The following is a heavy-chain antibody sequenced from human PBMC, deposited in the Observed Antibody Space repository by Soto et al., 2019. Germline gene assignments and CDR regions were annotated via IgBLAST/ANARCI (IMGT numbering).Heavy chain of an antibody. V-gene: IGHV4-34*01. CDR2: IKHSGSS. CDR3: ARGGSSDWQVALDI. D-gene: IGHD6-19*01. J-gene: IGHJ3*02. CDR1: AGSFSHYY. Sequence: SETLSLTCAVYAGSFSHYYWNWIRQSPGKGPEWIGKIKHSGSSNYNPSLRSRVSISVDMSKNQFSLRLTSVTAADTAVYYCARGGSSDWQVALDIWGQGTMVTVSS.